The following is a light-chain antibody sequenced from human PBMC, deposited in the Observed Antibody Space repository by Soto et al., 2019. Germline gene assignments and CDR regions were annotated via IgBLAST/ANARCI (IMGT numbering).Light chain of an antibody. J-gene: IGKJ1*01. CDR1: QSVTNH. CDR3: QQYYNWRT. V-gene: IGKV3-15*01. CDR2: ATS. Sequence: ETVMTQSPATLSVSPGEGATLSCRASQSVTNHVAWYQQKPGQAPRLLIYATSTRVNGVPARFTGSGSGTEFTLTISSLQSEDFALYYCQQYYNWRTFGQGTKVE.